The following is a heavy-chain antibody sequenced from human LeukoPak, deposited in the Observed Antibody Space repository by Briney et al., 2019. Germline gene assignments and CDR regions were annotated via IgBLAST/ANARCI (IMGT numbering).Heavy chain of an antibody. CDR2: INQDGSEK. D-gene: IGHD6-13*01. V-gene: IGHV3-7*01. Sequence: GGSLRLSCAASGFTFNDYYMSWVRQAPGKGLEWVANINQDGSEKYYVDSVKGRFTISRDNAKNSLYLQMNSLRAEDTAVYYCARDPQQLGYWGQGTLVTVSS. CDR3: ARDPQQLGY. J-gene: IGHJ4*02. CDR1: GFTFNDYY.